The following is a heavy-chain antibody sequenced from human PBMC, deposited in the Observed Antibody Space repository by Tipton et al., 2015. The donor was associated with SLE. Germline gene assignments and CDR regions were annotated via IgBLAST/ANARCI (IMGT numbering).Heavy chain of an antibody. Sequence: TLSLTCTVSGGSIGPYYWNWIRQPPGKTLEWIGYIHYGGTSSGRTNYSPSLGSRVTMSVDPSKMQVSLKLSSMTAADTALYFCARGVAERLGLDFWGQGSPVTVSS. D-gene: IGHD6-19*01. CDR3: ARGVAERLGLDF. CDR2: IHYGGTSSGRT. J-gene: IGHJ4*02. CDR1: GGSIGPYY. V-gene: IGHV4-59*07.